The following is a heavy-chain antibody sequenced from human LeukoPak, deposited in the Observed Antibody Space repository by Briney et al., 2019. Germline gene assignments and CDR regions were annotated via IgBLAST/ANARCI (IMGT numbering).Heavy chain of an antibody. CDR3: ARSPASARGEYYFDY. D-gene: IGHD3-10*01. CDR1: GFTFSDYY. Sequence: PGGSLRLSCAASGFTFSDYYMSWIRQAPGKGLEWVSYISSSGSTIYYADSVKGRFTISRDNAKNSLYLQMNSLRAEDTAVYYCARSPASARGEYYFDYWGQGTLVTVSS. V-gene: IGHV3-11*01. J-gene: IGHJ4*02. CDR2: ISSSGSTI.